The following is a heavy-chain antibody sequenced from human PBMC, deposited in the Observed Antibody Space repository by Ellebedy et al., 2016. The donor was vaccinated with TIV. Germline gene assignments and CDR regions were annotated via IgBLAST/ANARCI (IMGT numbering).Heavy chain of an antibody. CDR3: ARGQSDYDWVLYFDH. J-gene: IGHJ4*02. V-gene: IGHV4-34*01. Sequence: SETLSLTXAVSGAPSGNYFWSWIRQPPGKGLEWIGEVTHTGGTNYNPSLESRVTMSLDTSENQFSLNLNSVTAADSAVYYCARGQSDYDWVLYFDHWGRGAQVTVSS. CDR2: VTHTGGT. D-gene: IGHD5-12*01. CDR1: GAPSGNYF.